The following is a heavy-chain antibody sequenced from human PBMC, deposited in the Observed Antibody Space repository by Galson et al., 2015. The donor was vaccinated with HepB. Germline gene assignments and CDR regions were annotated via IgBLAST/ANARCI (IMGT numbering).Heavy chain of an antibody. CDR2: INAGNGNT. CDR1: GYTFTSYA. J-gene: IGHJ4*02. D-gene: IGHD1-26*01. CDR3: ARVGRANDFDY. V-gene: IGHV1-3*01. Sequence: SVKVSCKASGYTFTSYAMHWVRQAPGQRLEWMGWINAGNGNTKYSQRFQGRVTITRDTSASTAYMELSSLRSEDTAVYYCARVGRANDFDYWGQGTLVTVSS.